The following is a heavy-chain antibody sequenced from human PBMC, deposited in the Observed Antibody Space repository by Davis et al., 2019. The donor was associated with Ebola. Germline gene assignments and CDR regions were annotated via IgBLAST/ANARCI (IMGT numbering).Heavy chain of an antibody. CDR3: AKASSNSGYFDY. V-gene: IGHV3-30*02. J-gene: IGHJ4*02. CDR1: GFTFSSYG. Sequence: GGSLRLSCAASGFTFSSYGMHWVRQAPGKGLEWVAFIRYDASKKKYADSVKGRFTISRDNSKDTLYLEMNSLRDEDTAVYYCAKASSNSGYFDYEGQGTLVTISS. CDR2: IRYDASKK. D-gene: IGHD2/OR15-2a*01.